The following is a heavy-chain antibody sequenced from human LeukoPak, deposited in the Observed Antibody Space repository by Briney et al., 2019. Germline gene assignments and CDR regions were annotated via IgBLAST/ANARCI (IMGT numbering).Heavy chain of an antibody. J-gene: IGHJ3*02. V-gene: IGHV4-59*01. D-gene: IGHD2-15*01. CDR3: AGPEGGYCSGGSCSGAFDI. CDR2: IYYSGST. CDR1: GGSISSYY. Sequence: SETLSLTCTVSGGSISSYYWSWIRQPPGKGLEWIGYIYYSGSTNYNPSLESRVTISVDTSKNQFSLKLSSVTAADTAVYYCAGPEGGYCSGGSCSGAFDIWGQGTMVTVSS.